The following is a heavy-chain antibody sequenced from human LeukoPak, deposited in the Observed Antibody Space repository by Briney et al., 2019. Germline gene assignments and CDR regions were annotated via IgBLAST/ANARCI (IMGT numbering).Heavy chain of an antibody. CDR2: INHSGST. D-gene: IGHD2-2*01. Sequence: PSETLSLTCAVYGGSFSGYYWSWIRQPPGKGLEWIGEINHSGSTNYNPSLKSRVTISVDTSKNQFSLKLSSVTAADTAVYYCAREGGYCSSTSCYGPFDYWGQGTLVTVSS. CDR3: AREGGYCSSTSCYGPFDY. V-gene: IGHV4-34*01. J-gene: IGHJ4*02. CDR1: GGSFSGYY.